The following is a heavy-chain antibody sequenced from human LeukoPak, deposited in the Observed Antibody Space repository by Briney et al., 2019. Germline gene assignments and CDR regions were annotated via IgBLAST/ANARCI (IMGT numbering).Heavy chain of an antibody. CDR2: ISSSGSTI. CDR1: GFTFA. J-gene: IGHJ4*02. CDR3: TSHRSGY. V-gene: IGHV3-11*01. Sequence: GGSLRLSCAASGFTFAMSWIRQAPGKGLEWVSYISSSGSTIYYADSVKGRFTISRDNAKNSLYLLMNSLRAEDTALYYCTSHRSGYWGQGTLVTVSS.